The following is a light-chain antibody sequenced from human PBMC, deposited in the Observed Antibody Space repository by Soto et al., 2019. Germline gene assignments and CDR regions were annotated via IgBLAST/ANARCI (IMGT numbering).Light chain of an antibody. Sequence: DIQLNQSPSFLSAYLGDRVTITYRASQGIGSYLAWYQQKPGKAPRLLIYAASTLQSGVPSRFSGSGSDTEFTLTISSLQPDDFATYYCQQYNSYTWTFGQGT. CDR2: AAS. J-gene: IGKJ1*01. V-gene: IGKV1-9*01. CDR3: QQYNSYTWT. CDR1: QGIGSY.